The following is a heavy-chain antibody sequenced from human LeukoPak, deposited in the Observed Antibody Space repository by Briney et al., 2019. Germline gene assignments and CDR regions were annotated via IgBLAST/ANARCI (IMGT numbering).Heavy chain of an antibody. CDR3: AKDQKPDSGYDIDY. J-gene: IGHJ4*02. D-gene: IGHD5-12*01. CDR2: IFGSGDTT. CDR1: GFTFSSYS. V-gene: IGHV3-23*01. Sequence: PGGSLRLSCAASGFTFSSYSMKWVRQAPGKGLEWGPVIFGSGDTTNYADSVKGRFTISRDRSKNTLYLEMHSLRADDTAVYYCAKDQKPDSGYDIDYWGQGTLVIVSS.